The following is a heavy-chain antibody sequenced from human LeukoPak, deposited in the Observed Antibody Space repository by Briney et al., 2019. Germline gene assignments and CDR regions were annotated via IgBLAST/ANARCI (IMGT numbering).Heavy chain of an antibody. Sequence: SETLSLTCAVYGGSFSGYYWSWIRQPPGKGLEWIGEINHSGSTNYNPSLKSRVTISVDTSKNQFSLKLSFVTAADTAVYYCARVHDYVWGSYRYTEDYWGQGTLVTVSS. V-gene: IGHV4-34*01. CDR1: GGSFSGYY. D-gene: IGHD3-16*02. J-gene: IGHJ4*02. CDR2: INHSGST. CDR3: ARVHDYVWGSYRYTEDY.